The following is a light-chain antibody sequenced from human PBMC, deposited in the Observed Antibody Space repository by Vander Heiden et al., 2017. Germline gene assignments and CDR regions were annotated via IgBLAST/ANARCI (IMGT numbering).Light chain of an antibody. CDR3: QQYYSTPHT. V-gene: IGKV4-1*01. CDR2: WAS. CDR1: PSVLYSSNNKNY. J-gene: IGKJ3*01. Sequence: DIVLTQSPDSLAVSLGEWATINCKSSPSVLYSSNNKNYLAWYQQKQGQPPKLLIYWASTRESGVPDRFSGSGSGTDFTLNISSLQAEDVAVYYCQQYYSTPHTFGPGTKVDIK.